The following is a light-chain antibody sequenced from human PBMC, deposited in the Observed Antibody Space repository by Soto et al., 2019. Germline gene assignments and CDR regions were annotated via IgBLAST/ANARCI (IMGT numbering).Light chain of an antibody. V-gene: IGKV3-11*01. CDR1: QSVSSY. J-gene: IGKJ4*01. CDR3: QQRSNWPLT. CDR2: DAS. Sequence: EIVLTQSPATLSLSPGERATLSCRASQSVSSYLAWYQQKPGQAPRLLIYDASNRATGIPARCSGSGSGTDFTLTISSREPEDFAVYYCQQRSNWPLTFGGGTKVEIK.